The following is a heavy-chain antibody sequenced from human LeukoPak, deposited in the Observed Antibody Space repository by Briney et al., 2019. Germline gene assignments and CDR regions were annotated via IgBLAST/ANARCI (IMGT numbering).Heavy chain of an antibody. CDR3: ARESGSYDGFYY. Sequence: SQTLSLTCTVSGGSISSGSYYWSWIRQPAGKGLEWIGRIYTSGSTNYNPALESRVTISVDTSKNQFSLKLSSVTAADTAVYYCARESGSYDGFYYWGQGTLVTVSS. J-gene: IGHJ4*02. V-gene: IGHV4-61*02. CDR1: GGSISSGSYY. D-gene: IGHD1-26*01. CDR2: IYTSGST.